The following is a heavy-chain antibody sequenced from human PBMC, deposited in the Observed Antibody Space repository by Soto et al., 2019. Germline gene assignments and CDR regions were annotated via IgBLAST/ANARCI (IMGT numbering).Heavy chain of an antibody. Sequence: GGSLRLSCAASGFTFSSYGMHWVRQAPGKGLEWVAVISYDGSNKYYADSVKGRFTISRDNSKNTLYLQMNSLRAEDTAVYYCAKDGYYYDSSGYPALWGQGTLVTVSS. D-gene: IGHD3-22*01. CDR3: AKDGYYYDSSGYPAL. V-gene: IGHV3-30*18. CDR2: ISYDGSNK. CDR1: GFTFSSYG. J-gene: IGHJ4*02.